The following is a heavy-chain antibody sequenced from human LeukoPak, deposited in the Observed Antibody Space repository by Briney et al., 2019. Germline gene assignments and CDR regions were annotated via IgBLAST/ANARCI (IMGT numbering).Heavy chain of an antibody. CDR1: GFTFSSYG. CDR2: ISYDGSNK. CDR3: ARGAEEGYFDL. J-gene: IGHJ2*01. V-gene: IGHV3-30*03. Sequence: PGGSLRLSCAASGFTFSSYGMHWVRQAPGKGLEWVAVISYDGSNKYYADSVKGRFTISRDNSKNTLYLQMNSLRAEDTAVYYCARGAEEGYFDLWGRGTLVTVSS.